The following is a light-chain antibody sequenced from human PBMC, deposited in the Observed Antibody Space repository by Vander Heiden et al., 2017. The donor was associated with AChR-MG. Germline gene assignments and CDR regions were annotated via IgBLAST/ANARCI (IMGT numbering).Light chain of an antibody. Sequence: SYVLTQPPSVSVAPGRTATITCGGNHTGSKSVPWYQQKLGQAPVLVVYDDSGRASGIPERISGSNSGNTATLPISRVGAGEEGDYYCQVWDSVSDPVVFGGGTKLTVL. V-gene: IGLV3-21*02. CDR3: QVWDSVSDPVV. CDR1: HTGSKS. J-gene: IGLJ2*01. CDR2: DDS.